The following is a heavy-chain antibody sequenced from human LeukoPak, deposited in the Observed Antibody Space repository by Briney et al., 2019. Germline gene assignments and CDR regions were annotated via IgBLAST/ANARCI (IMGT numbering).Heavy chain of an antibody. J-gene: IGHJ4*02. CDR3: ARGAYGGNSNYFDY. CDR2: IGSNGGST. V-gene: IGHV3-64*01. Sequence: GGSLRLSCAASGFTFSSYAMHWVRQAPGKGLEYVSAIGSNGGSTYYANSVKGRFTISRDNSKNTLYLQMGSLRAEDMAVYYCARGAYGGNSNYFDYWGQGTLVTVSS. D-gene: IGHD4-23*01. CDR1: GFTFSSYA.